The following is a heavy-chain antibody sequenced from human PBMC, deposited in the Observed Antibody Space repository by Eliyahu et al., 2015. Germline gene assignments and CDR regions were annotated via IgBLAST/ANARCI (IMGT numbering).Heavy chain of an antibody. CDR3: ARAPLVTVTPDYYYGMDV. CDR2: IYHSGST. D-gene: IGHD4-11*01. V-gene: IGHV4-4*02. J-gene: IGHJ6*02. CDR1: GGSISSSNW. Sequence: QVQLQESGPGLVKPSGTLSLTCAVSGGSISSSNWWSWVRQPPGKGLEWIGEIYHSGSTNYNPSLKSRVTLSVDKSKNQFSLKLSSVTAADTAVYYCARAPLVTVTPDYYYGMDVWGQGTTVTVSS.